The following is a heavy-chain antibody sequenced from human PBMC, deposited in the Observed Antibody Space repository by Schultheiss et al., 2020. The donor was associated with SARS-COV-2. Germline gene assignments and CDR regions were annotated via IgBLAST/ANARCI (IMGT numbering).Heavy chain of an antibody. CDR1: GGSISSSSYY. CDR2: IYYSGST. D-gene: IGHD4-17*01. J-gene: IGHJ4*02. Sequence: SLTCTVSGGSISSSSYYWGWIRHPPGKGLEWIGSIYYSGSTYYNPSLKSRVTISVDTSKNQFSLKLSSVTAADTAVYYCARQNYGDYAGYFDYWGQGTLVTVSS. V-gene: IGHV4-39*01. CDR3: ARQNYGDYAGYFDY.